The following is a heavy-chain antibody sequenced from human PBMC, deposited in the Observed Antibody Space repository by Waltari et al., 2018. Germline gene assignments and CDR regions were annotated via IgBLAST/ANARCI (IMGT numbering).Heavy chain of an antibody. D-gene: IGHD6-6*01. CDR3: AKEKGDDDAFDI. V-gene: IGHV3-23*03. CDR1: GFTFSSYA. J-gene: IGHJ3*02. Sequence: EVQLLESGGGLVQPGGSLRLSCAASGFTFSSYAMSWVRQAPGKGLEWVSVIYSGGSSTYYADSVKGRFTISRDNSKNTLYLQMNSLRAEDTAVYYCAKEKGDDDAFDIWGQGTMVTVSS. CDR2: IYSGGSST.